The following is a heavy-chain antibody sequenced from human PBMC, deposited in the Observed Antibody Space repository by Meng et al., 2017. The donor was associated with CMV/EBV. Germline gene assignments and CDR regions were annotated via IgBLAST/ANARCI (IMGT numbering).Heavy chain of an antibody. CDR1: GFSFSSYS. D-gene: IGHD2-21*01. J-gene: IGHJ3*02. V-gene: IGHV3-48*04. Sequence: GESLKISCAASGFSFSSYSMNWVRQAPGKGLEWVSHISSSSSTIYYADSVKGRFTISRDNAKNSLYLQMNSLRAEDTAVYYCASRAYCGGDCFDAFDIWGQGTMVTVSS. CDR3: ASRAYCGGDCFDAFDI. CDR2: ISSSSSTI.